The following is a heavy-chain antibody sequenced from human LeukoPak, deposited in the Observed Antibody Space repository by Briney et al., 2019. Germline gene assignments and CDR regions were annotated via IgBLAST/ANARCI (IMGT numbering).Heavy chain of an antibody. Sequence: PGGSLRLSCAASGFTVSSDYMSWVRQAPGKGLEWVSVIYSGGSTYYADSVKGRFTISRDNSKNTLYLQMNSLRAEDTAVNYCAREHSSSLDYWGQGTLVTVSS. V-gene: IGHV3-53*01. CDR1: GFTVSSDY. J-gene: IGHJ4*02. CDR2: IYSGGST. D-gene: IGHD6-13*01. CDR3: AREHSSSLDY.